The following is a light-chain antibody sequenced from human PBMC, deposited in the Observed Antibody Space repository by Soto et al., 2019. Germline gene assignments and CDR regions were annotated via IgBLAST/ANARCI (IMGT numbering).Light chain of an antibody. CDR3: QVWDSGPDHVV. Sequence: SYELTQPPSVSVAPGQTARIPCGGDNIGTKSVHWYQQKPGQAPVMVVYDDSDRPSGIPERFSGSNSGNTATLTISRVEAEDEADYSCQVWDSGPDHVVFGGGTKLTVL. J-gene: IGLJ2*01. CDR1: NIGTKS. CDR2: DDS. V-gene: IGLV3-21*02.